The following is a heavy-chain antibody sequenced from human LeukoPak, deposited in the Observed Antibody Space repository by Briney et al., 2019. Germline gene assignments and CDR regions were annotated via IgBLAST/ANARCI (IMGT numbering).Heavy chain of an antibody. J-gene: IGHJ4*02. CDR2: ISGSGGST. CDR1: GFTFSSYA. CDR3: AKDRVPGDY. Sequence: GGSLKLSCAASGFTFSSYAMSWVRQAPGKGLEWVSVISGSGGSTYYADSVKGRLTISRDNSKNTLYLQMNSLRAEDTAVYYCAKDRVPGDYWGQGTLVTVSS. V-gene: IGHV3-23*01. D-gene: IGHD3-10*01.